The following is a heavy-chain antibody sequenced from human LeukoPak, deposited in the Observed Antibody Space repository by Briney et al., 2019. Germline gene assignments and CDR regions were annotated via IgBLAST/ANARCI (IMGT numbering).Heavy chain of an antibody. J-gene: IGHJ3*02. Sequence: GGSLRLSCAASGFTFSSYSMNWVRQAPGKGLEWVSSISSSSSYIYYADSVKGRFTISRDNAKNSLYLQMNSLRAEDTAVYYCARDQPGYSSSWYGDAFDIWGQGTMVTVSS. CDR1: GFTFSSYS. CDR3: ARDQPGYSSSWYGDAFDI. V-gene: IGHV3-21*01. CDR2: ISSSSSYI. D-gene: IGHD6-13*01.